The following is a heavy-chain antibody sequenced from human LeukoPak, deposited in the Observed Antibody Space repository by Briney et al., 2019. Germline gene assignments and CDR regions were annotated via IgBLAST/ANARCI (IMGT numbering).Heavy chain of an antibody. Sequence: GESLKIACKGSGYSFTSYWISWVSQMPGKCLEWMGRIDPSDSYTNYSPSFRGHVTISADKSISTGYLEWSSLKASDTAMYYCARQPRSRGRSGWYLRWFDPWGQGTLVTVSS. D-gene: IGHD6-19*01. CDR1: GYSFTSYW. CDR2: IDPSDSYT. CDR3: ARQPRSRGRSGWYLRWFDP. V-gene: IGHV5-10-1*01. J-gene: IGHJ5*02.